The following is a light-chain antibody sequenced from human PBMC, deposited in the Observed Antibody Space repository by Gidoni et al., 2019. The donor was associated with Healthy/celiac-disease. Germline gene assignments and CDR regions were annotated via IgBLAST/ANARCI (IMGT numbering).Light chain of an antibody. V-gene: IGKV3-11*01. CDR1: QSVRSY. CDR2: DAS. CDR3: QQRSNWPT. Sequence: EIVLTQSPATLALSPGARATLSCRASQSVRSYLAWYQQKPGQAPRLLIYDASNRATGISARFSGSGSGTDFTRTISSLEPEDFAVYYCQQRSNWPTFGHGTKVDIK. J-gene: IGKJ3*01.